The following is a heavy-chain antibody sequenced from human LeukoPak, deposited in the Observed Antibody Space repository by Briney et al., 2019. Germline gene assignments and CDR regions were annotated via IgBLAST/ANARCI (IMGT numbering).Heavy chain of an antibody. V-gene: IGHV4-39*07. CDR1: SGSISSSGYY. CDR2: IYYSGST. J-gene: IGHJ6*03. Sequence: SETLSLTCTVSSGSISSSGYYWGWIRQPPGKGLEWIGSIYYSGSTYYNPSLKSRVTISVDTSKNQFSLKLSSVTAADTAVYYCARGPKMATIWNYYYYYMDVRGKGTTVTVSS. CDR3: ARGPKMATIWNYYYYYMDV. D-gene: IGHD5-24*01.